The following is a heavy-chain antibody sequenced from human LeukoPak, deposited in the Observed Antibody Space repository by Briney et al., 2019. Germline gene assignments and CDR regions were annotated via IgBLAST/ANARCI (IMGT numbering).Heavy chain of an antibody. CDR1: GGTFSSYA. J-gene: IGHJ4*02. Sequence: SVKVSCKASGGTFSSYAISWVRQAPGQGLEWMGRIIPIFGTANYAQKFQGRVTITTDEPTSTAYMELSSLRSEDTAVYYCARDYYGSVSWGSTHYYFDYWGQGTLVTVSS. CDR2: IIPIFGTA. V-gene: IGHV1-69*05. D-gene: IGHD3-10*01. CDR3: ARDYYGSVSWGSTHYYFDY.